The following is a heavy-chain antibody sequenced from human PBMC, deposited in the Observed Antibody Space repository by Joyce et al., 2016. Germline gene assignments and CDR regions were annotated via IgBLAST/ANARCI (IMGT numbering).Heavy chain of an antibody. Sequence: QVQLQESGPGLVKPSETLSLTCTVSGASMSTSYWSWIRQPPGKGLEWIGYVYDAGSTNYNPSLENRVTISLDTSKNQFSLKMTSLTAADTALYYCAGFYGSGNYNWFDPWGQGTLVTVSS. J-gene: IGHJ5*02. CDR2: VYDAGST. V-gene: IGHV4-59*01. D-gene: IGHD3-10*01. CDR1: GASMSTSY. CDR3: AGFYGSGNYNWFDP.